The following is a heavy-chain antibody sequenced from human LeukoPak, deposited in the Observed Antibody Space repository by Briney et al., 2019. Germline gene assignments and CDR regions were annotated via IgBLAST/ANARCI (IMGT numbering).Heavy chain of an antibody. V-gene: IGHV5-51*01. D-gene: IGHD6-19*01. CDR3: ARQHDSGWLDP. J-gene: IGHJ5*02. Sequence: GESLKISCKASGYIFTSYWIGWVRQMPGKGLEWMGIIYPGDSDTRYGPSFQGQVTISADKSISTAYLQWSSLKASDTAIYYCARQHDSGWLDPWGQGTLVTVSS. CDR2: IYPGDSDT. CDR1: GYIFTSYW.